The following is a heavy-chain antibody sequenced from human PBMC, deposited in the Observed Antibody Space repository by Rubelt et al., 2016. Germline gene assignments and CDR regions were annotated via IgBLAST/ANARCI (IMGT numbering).Heavy chain of an antibody. CDR1: FTFSSYA. J-gene: IGHJ4*02. V-gene: IGHV3-64D*06. Sequence: FTFSSYAMHWVRQAPGKGLEYVSAISSNGGSTYYADSVKGRFTISRDNSKNTLYLQMSSLRAADTAVYYCVKDCSGSTCYEEFFDYWGQGTLVTVSS. D-gene: IGHD1-26*01. CDR3: VKDCSGSTCYEEFFDY. CDR2: ISSNGGST.